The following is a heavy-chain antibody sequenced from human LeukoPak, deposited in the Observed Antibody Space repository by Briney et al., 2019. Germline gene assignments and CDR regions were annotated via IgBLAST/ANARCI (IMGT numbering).Heavy chain of an antibody. J-gene: IGHJ5*02. CDR1: GGSFSGYY. CDR2: INRSGST. V-gene: IGHV4-34*01. CDR3: ARAEVFGVDRRTQKVNWFDP. Sequence: SETLSLTCAVYGGSFSGYYWSWIRQPPGKGLEWIGEINRSGSTNYNPSLKSRVTISVDTSKNQFSLKLSSVTAADTAVYYCARAEVFGVDRRTQKVNWFDPWGQGTLVTVSS. D-gene: IGHD3-3*01.